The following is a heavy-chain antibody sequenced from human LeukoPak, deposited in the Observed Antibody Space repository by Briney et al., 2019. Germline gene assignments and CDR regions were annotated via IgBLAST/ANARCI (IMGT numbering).Heavy chain of an antibody. Sequence: GGSLRLSCAASGFTFSSHAMNWVRQVPVKGLEWVSSINGGGTSTFYADSVKGRFTISRDNAKNSLYLQMNSLRAEDTAVYYCARVMGIVWFREIPSYGMDVWGQGTTVTVSS. D-gene: IGHD2-2*03. CDR1: GFTFSSHA. CDR2: INGGGTST. CDR3: ARVMGIVWFREIPSYGMDV. J-gene: IGHJ6*02. V-gene: IGHV3-21*01.